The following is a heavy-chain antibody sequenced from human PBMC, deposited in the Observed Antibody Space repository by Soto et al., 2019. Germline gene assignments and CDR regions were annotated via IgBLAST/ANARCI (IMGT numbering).Heavy chain of an antibody. V-gene: IGHV3-23*01. CDR2: TSDSGGST. D-gene: IGHD2-15*01. Sequence: GGSLRLSCAASGFTFSSYAMSWVRQAPGEGLVWVSSTSDSGGSTYYADSMKGRFTISRDNSKNTLYLQMNSLRAEDTAVYYCAKGTRYCSGGTCYYYYGLDVWGQGTTVTVS. CDR3: AKGTRYCSGGTCYYYYGLDV. CDR1: GFTFSSYA. J-gene: IGHJ6*02.